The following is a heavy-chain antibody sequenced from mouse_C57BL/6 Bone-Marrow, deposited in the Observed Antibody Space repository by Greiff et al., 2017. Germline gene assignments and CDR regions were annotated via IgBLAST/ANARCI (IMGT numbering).Heavy chain of an antibody. J-gene: IGHJ1*03. CDR1: GFSLTSYG. Sequence: QVQLQQSGPGLVQPSPSLSITCTVSGFSLTSYGVHWVRQSPGKGLEWLGVIWRGGSTDYNAAFMSRLSITKDNSKSQVSFKMNSLQAEDTAIYYCAKNDGYYSYGYFDVGGTGTTVTVSS. V-gene: IGHV2-5*01. CDR3: AKNDGYYSYGYFDV. D-gene: IGHD2-3*01. CDR2: IWRGGST.